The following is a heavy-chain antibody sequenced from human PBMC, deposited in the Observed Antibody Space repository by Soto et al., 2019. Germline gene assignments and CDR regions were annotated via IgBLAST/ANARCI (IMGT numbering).Heavy chain of an antibody. CDR1: GYSFTSYW. CDR3: VRRNRWITAGTAASEGWFDP. CDR2: IFPGDSDT. D-gene: IGHD6-13*01. V-gene: IGHV5-51*01. Sequence: GESLKISCKGSGYSFTSYWIGWVRQMPGKGLEWLGFIFPGDSDTGYSPSFQGQLTMSADKSISTAYLQWSSLKASDTAMYYCVRRNRWITAGTAASEGWFDPWGQGTLVTVSS. J-gene: IGHJ5*02.